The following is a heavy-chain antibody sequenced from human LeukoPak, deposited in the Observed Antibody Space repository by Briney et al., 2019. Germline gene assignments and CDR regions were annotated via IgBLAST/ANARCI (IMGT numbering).Heavy chain of an antibody. CDR2: IIPIFGTA. CDR3: ARSATKLEYSSGGTDTLDFDY. J-gene: IGHJ4*01. Sequence: SVKVSCKASGGTFSSYAISWVRQAPGQGLEWMGGIIPIFGTANYAQKFQGRVTITTDESTSTAYMELSSLRSEDTAVYYCARSATKLEYSSGGTDTLDFDYWGHGTLVTVSS. CDR1: GGTFSSYA. D-gene: IGHD6-19*01. V-gene: IGHV1-69*05.